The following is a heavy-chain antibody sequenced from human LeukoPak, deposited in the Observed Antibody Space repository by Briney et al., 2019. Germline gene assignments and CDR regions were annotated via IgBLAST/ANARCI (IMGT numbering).Heavy chain of an antibody. D-gene: IGHD2-15*01. CDR3: ARGQYCSGGSCYFLVDY. CDR2: INHSRST. CDR1: GGSFSGYY. Sequence: SETLSLTCAVYGGSFSGYYWSWIRQPPGKGLEWIGEINHSRSTNYNPSLKSRVTISVDTSKNQFSLKLSSVTAADTAVYYCARGQYCSGGSCYFLVDYWGQGTLVTVSS. V-gene: IGHV4-34*01. J-gene: IGHJ4*02.